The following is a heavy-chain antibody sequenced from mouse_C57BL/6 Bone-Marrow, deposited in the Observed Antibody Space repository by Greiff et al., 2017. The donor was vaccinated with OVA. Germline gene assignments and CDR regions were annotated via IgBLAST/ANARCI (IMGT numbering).Heavy chain of an antibody. V-gene: IGHV1-64*01. J-gene: IGHJ1*03. Sequence: QVQLQQPGAELVKPGASVKLSCKASGYTFTSYWMHWVKQRPGQGLEWIGMIHPNSGSTNYNEKFKSKATLTVDKSSSTAYMQLSSLTSEDSAVYYCARSGEYGSSLYWYFDVWGTGTTVTGSS. CDR1: GYTFTSYW. CDR2: IHPNSGST. D-gene: IGHD1-1*01. CDR3: ARSGEYGSSLYWYFDV.